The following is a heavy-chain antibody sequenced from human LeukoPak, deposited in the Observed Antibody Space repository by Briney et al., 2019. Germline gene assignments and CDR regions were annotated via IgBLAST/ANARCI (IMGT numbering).Heavy chain of an antibody. CDR1: GGTFSSYA. CDR3: ASDSSGWFDP. D-gene: IGHD6-19*01. CDR2: IIPIFGTA. J-gene: IGHJ5*02. Sequence: SVKVSCKASGGTFSSYAISWVRQAPGQGLEWMGGIIPIFGTANYAQKFQGRVTITADESTSTAYMELSSLRSEDTAVYYRASDSSGWFDPWGQGTLVTVSS. V-gene: IGHV1-69*13.